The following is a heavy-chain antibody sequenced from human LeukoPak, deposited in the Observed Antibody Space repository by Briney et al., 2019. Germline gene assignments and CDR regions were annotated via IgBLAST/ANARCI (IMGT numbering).Heavy chain of an antibody. J-gene: IGHJ1*01. CDR2: ISGSGGST. CDR1: GSTFSSYA. Sequence: PGGSLRLSCAASGSTFSSYAISWVRQAPGKGLEWAPAISGSGGSTYYADSVKGRFTISRDNSKNTLYLQMNSPRAEDTAVYYCAKDPTEEVESFQPWGQGTLVTVSS. V-gene: IGHV3-23*01. CDR3: AKDPTEEVESFQP.